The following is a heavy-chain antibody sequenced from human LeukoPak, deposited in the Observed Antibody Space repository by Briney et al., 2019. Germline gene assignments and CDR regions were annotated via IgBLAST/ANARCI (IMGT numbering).Heavy chain of an antibody. J-gene: IGHJ6*03. D-gene: IGHD3-3*01. CDR3: ARVGGEYYDFWSGYYRTYYYYYMDV. CDR1: GGSVRSYY. Sequence: SETLSLTCTVSGGSVRSYYWSWIRQPPGKELEYIGYIYYSGSTNYNPSLKSRVTISVDTSKNQFSLKLSSVTAADTAVYYCARVGGEYYDFWSGYYRTYYYYYMDVWGKGTTVTVSS. V-gene: IGHV4-59*08. CDR2: IYYSGST.